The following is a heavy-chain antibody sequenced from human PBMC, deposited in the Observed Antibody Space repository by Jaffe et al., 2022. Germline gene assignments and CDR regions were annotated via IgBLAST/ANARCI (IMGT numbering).Heavy chain of an antibody. J-gene: IGHJ6*03. Sequence: QVQLVQSGAEVKKPGSSVKVSCKASGGTFSSYAISWVRQAPGQGLEWMGGIIPIFGTANYAQKFQGRVTITTDESTSTAYMELSSLRSEDTAVYYCARDGYSSSWYRLPSDYYYYYYMDVWGKGTTVTVSS. CDR2: IIPIFGTA. CDR3: ARDGYSSSWYRLPSDYYYYYYMDV. D-gene: IGHD6-13*01. V-gene: IGHV1-69*05. CDR1: GGTFSSYA.